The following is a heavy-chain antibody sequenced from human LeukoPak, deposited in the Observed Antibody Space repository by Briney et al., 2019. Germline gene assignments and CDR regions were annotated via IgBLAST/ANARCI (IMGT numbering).Heavy chain of an antibody. D-gene: IGHD3-22*01. CDR3: ATGYYEPFEK. V-gene: IGHV4-59*01. CDR2: ISDTGTT. CDR1: GGSISSYY. Sequence: ASETLSLTSTVPGGSISSYYWNWIRQPPGKGPEWIGCISDTGTTKYNPAFKSRVTISVDTSKNQFSLKLTSVTAADTAVYCCATGYYEPFEKWGQGTLVSVSS. J-gene: IGHJ4*02.